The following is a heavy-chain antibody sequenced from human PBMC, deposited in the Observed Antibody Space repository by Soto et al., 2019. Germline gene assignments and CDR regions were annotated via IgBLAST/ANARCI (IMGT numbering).Heavy chain of an antibody. Sequence: LRLSCAASGFTFSSYAMHWVRQAPGRGLEWVAVISYDGSNEYYADSVKGRFTISRDNSKNTLYLQVNSLRAEDTAMYYCTRETMTIRLYFDYWGQGALVTVSS. CDR3: TRETMTIRLYFDY. D-gene: IGHD3-3*01. CDR2: ISYDGSNE. J-gene: IGHJ4*02. CDR1: GFTFSSYA. V-gene: IGHV3-30-3*01.